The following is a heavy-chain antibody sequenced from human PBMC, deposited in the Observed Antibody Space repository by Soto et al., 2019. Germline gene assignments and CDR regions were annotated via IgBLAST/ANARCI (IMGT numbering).Heavy chain of an antibody. CDR1: GFTFSSYA. Sequence: PGGSLRLSCAASGFTFSSYAMHWVRQAPGKGLEWVAVISYDGSNKYYADSVKGRFTISRDNSKNTLYLQMNSLRAEDTAVYYCARDRSYGSGTTPVFDYWGQGTLVTVSS. D-gene: IGHD3-10*01. J-gene: IGHJ4*02. CDR2: ISYDGSNK. V-gene: IGHV3-30-3*01. CDR3: ARDRSYGSGTTPVFDY.